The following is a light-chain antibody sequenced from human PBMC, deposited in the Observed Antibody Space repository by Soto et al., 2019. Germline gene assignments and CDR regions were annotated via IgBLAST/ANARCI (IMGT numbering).Light chain of an antibody. J-gene: IGKJ1*01. V-gene: IGKV3-15*01. Sequence: IVLTQSPGTLSLSPGERATLSCRASQSVSSSYLAWYQQKPGQAPSLLIYGAFTRATGIPARFSGTGSGTECTLTISSLQSEDFALYYCQQYNDWPLTLGQGTKVDIK. CDR2: GAF. CDR3: QQYNDWPLT. CDR1: QSVSSSY.